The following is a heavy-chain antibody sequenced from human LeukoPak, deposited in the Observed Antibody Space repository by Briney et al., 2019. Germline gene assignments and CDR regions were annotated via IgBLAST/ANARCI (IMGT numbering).Heavy chain of an antibody. D-gene: IGHD2-21*01. CDR3: ARGNIEVAQLNFDS. CDR1: GGSISSYY. CDR2: IYTSGST. V-gene: IGHV4-4*07. Sequence: SETLSLTCTVSGGSISSYYWSWIRQPAGKGLEWIGRIYTSGSTNYNPSLKSRVTMSVDTSKNQFSLKLSSVTAADTAVYYCARGNIEVAQLNFDSWGQGTLVTVSS. J-gene: IGHJ4*02.